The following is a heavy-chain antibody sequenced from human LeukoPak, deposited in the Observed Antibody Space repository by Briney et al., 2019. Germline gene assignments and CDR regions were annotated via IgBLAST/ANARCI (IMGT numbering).Heavy chain of an antibody. CDR3: ARIVADDYYYYYYGMDV. D-gene: IGHD2-21*01. CDR1: GGSISSYY. Sequence: SETLSLTCTVSGGSISSYYWSWIRRPPGKGLEWIGYIYYSGSTNYNPSLKSRVTISVDTSKNQFSLKLSSVTAADTAVYYCARIVADDYYYYYYGMDVWGQGTTVTVSS. J-gene: IGHJ6*02. V-gene: IGHV4-59*01. CDR2: IYYSGST.